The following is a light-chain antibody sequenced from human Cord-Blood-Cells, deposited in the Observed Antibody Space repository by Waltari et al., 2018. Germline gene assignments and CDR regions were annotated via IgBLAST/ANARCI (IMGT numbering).Light chain of an antibody. CDR1: LSVLYSSNNKNY. J-gene: IGKJ3*01. Sequence: DIVMTQSPDSLAVSLGERATINCKSSLSVLYSSNNKNYLAWYQQKPGQPPKLLIYWASTRESGVPDRFSDSGSGTDFTLTISSLQAEDVAVYYCQQYYSTPFTFGPGTKVDIK. V-gene: IGKV4-1*01. CDR3: QQYYSTPFT. CDR2: WAS.